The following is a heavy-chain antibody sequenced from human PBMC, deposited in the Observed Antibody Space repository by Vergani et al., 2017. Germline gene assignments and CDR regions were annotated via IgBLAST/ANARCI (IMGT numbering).Heavy chain of an antibody. Sequence: QLQLQESGPGLVKPSATLSLTCSVSGASIRSSNYYWGWIRQPPGKGLEWIASIYYSWSTYYNPSIKSRVTISVDTSKNQFSLKLSSVTAADTAVYFCARHSTVEWLVKLGWIDPWGQGILVTVSS. CDR1: GASIRSSNYY. V-gene: IGHV4-39*01. CDR2: IYYSWST. D-gene: IGHD6-19*01. J-gene: IGHJ5*02. CDR3: ARHSTVEWLVKLGWIDP.